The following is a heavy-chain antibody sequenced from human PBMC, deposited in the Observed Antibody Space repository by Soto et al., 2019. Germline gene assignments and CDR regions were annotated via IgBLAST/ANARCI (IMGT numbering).Heavy chain of an antibody. CDR2: IYPGDSDT. D-gene: IGHD6-19*01. Sequence: GESLKISCKGSGYSFTSYWIGWVRQMPGKGLEWMGIIYPGDSDTRYSPSFQGQVTISADKSISTAYLQWSSLKASDTAMYYCARSAGSGGWYYYYGMDVWGQGTTVTVSS. CDR1: GYSFTSYW. J-gene: IGHJ6*02. V-gene: IGHV5-51*01. CDR3: ARSAGSGGWYYYYGMDV.